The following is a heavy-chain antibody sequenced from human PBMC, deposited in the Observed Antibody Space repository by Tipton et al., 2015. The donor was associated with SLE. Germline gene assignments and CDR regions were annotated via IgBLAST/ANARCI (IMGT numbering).Heavy chain of an antibody. V-gene: IGHV3-30*14. J-gene: IGHJ4*02. CDR2: ISYDGSNK. CDR1: GFTFSTYA. D-gene: IGHD5-24*01. Sequence: SLRLSCAASGFTFSTYAMHWVRQAPGKGLEWVSFISYDGSNKYYADSVKGRFTISRDDSKNTLFLQMRSVRPEDTAVYYCAKEGAGDGYVLDHWGQGALVTVSS. CDR3: AKEGAGDGYVLDH.